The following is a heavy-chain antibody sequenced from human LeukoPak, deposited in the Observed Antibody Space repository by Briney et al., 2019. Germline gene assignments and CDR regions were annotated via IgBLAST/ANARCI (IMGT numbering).Heavy chain of an antibody. J-gene: IGHJ4*02. Sequence: GSLRLSCAASGFTFSTYWMSWVRQAPGKGLQWVVNIKPDGSEKYYVDSVKGRFTISRDNAKNSVDLQMNSLRVEDTAVYYCARGQSWAFDFWGQGTLVTVSS. D-gene: IGHD1-26*01. CDR2: IKPDGSEK. V-gene: IGHV3-7*05. CDR3: ARGQSWAFDF. CDR1: GFTFSTYW.